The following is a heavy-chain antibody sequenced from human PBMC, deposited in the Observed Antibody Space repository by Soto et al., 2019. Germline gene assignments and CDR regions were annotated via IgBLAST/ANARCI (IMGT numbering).Heavy chain of an antibody. V-gene: IGHV3-23*01. Sequence: EVQLLESGGGLVQPGGSLRLSCAASGFTFPNYGMSWVRQAPGKGLEWISGLSASGDTTYYADSVKGRFTSSRDSSKNTLYLQMSSLRVDDTAVYYCTRDSGYDSTDWGQGTLVTVSS. CDR3: TRDSGYDSTD. D-gene: IGHD3-22*01. CDR1: GFTFPNYG. CDR2: LSASGDTT. J-gene: IGHJ4*02.